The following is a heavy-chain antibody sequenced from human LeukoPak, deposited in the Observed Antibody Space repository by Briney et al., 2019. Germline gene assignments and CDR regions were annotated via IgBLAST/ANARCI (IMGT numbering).Heavy chain of an antibody. Sequence: GGSLRLSCAASGFTFSSYEMNWVRQAPGKGLEWVSYISSSGSTIYYADSVKGRFTISRDNAKNSLCLQMNSLRAEDTAVYYCARQSLLWFGEPHWGQGTLVTVSS. CDR2: ISSSGSTI. CDR3: ARQSLLWFGEPH. CDR1: GFTFSSYE. J-gene: IGHJ4*02. D-gene: IGHD3-10*01. V-gene: IGHV3-48*03.